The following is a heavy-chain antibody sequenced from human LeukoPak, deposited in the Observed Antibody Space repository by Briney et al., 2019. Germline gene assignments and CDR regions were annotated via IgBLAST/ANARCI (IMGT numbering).Heavy chain of an antibody. V-gene: IGHV4-4*07. CDR3: ARRSISAGELLEYYFDY. J-gene: IGHJ4*02. CDR1: GDSISSYY. Sequence: SETLSLTCTVSGDSISSYYWSWIRQPAGKGLEWIGRIYTSGSTKYNPSLKSRVTMSVDTSKNQFSLKLSSVTAADTAVYYCARRSISAGELLEYYFDYWGQGTLVTVSS. CDR2: IYTSGST. D-gene: IGHD1-26*01.